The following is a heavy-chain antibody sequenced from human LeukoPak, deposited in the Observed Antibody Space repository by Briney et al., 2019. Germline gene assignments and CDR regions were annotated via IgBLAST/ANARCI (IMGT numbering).Heavy chain of an antibody. CDR3: AKIDRQYCSRRSCYALDF. J-gene: IGHJ4*02. Sequence: GDSLKISCKCSGYSFTSYWIGWVRQMPGKGLEWMGIIYPGDSDTRYSPSFQGQVTISVDKSISTAYLQWSSLKASDTAIYYCAKIDRQYCSRRSCYALDFWGQGTQVTVSS. V-gene: IGHV5-51*01. D-gene: IGHD2-2*01. CDR1: GYSFTSYW. CDR2: IYPGDSDT.